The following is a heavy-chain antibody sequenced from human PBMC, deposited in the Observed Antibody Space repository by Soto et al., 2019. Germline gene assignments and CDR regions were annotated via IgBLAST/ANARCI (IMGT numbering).Heavy chain of an antibody. D-gene: IGHD2-2*01. CDR2: ISGSGGST. J-gene: IGHJ5*02. Sequence: GGSLRLSCAASGFTFSSYAMSWVRQAPGKGLEWVSAISGSGGSTYYADSVKGRFTISRDNSKNTLYLQMNSLRAEDTAVYYCAKDKSAGLPAAEMNWFDPWGQGTLVTVSS. V-gene: IGHV3-23*01. CDR3: AKDKSAGLPAAEMNWFDP. CDR1: GFTFSSYA.